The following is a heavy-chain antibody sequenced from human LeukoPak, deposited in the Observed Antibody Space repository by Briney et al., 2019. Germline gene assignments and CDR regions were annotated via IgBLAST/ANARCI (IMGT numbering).Heavy chain of an antibody. V-gene: IGHV1-2*02. J-gene: IGHJ4*02. Sequence: ASVKVSCKASGYTFTGYYMHWVRQAPGQGLEWMGWINPNSGGTNYAQKFQGRVTMTRDTSISTAYMELSRLRSDDTAVYYCARFGYGDPSNLFFDYWGQGTLVTVSS. CDR2: INPNSGGT. CDR1: GYTFTGYY. CDR3: ARFGYGDPSNLFFDY. D-gene: IGHD4-17*01.